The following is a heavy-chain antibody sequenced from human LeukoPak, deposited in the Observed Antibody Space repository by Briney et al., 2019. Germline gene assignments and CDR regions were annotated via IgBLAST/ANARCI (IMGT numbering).Heavy chain of an antibody. CDR2: IYYSGST. CDR3: AGAPRGVTPDFDY. CDR1: GGSISSSSYY. V-gene: IGHV4-39*07. D-gene: IGHD3-10*01. Sequence: SETLSLTCTVSGGSISSSSYYWGWIRQPPGKGLEWIGSIYYSGSTYYNPSLKSRVTISVDTSKNQFSLKLSSVTAADTAVYYRAGAPRGVTPDFDYWGQGTLVTVSS. J-gene: IGHJ4*02.